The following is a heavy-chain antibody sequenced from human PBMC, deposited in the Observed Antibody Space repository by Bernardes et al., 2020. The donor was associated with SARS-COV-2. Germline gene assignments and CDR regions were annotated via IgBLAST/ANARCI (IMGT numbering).Heavy chain of an antibody. D-gene: IGHD3-3*01. J-gene: IGHJ4*02. CDR3: ARGGEFITIFGVVIKENFDY. Sequence: SVNVSCKASGYTFTSYGISWVRQAPGQTLEWMGLISAYNVNTNYAQNLQRRVTMPTNTSPSTAYMELRSLRSDYTAVYYCARGGEFITIFGVVIKENFDYWGQGNLVTVYS. CDR2: ISAYNVNT. V-gene: IGHV1-18*01. CDR1: GYTFTSYG.